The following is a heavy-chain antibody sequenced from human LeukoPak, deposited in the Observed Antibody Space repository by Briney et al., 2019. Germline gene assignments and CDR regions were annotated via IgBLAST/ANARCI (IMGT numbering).Heavy chain of an antibody. J-gene: IGHJ4*02. V-gene: IGHV5-10-1*01. Sequence: GDSLKISCKGSGYSFTSYWISWVRQMPGKGLEWMGRIDPSDSYTNYSPSFQGHVTISTDKSISTAYLQWSSLKASDTAMYYCARHYYLSGGYYSKWGQGTLVTVSS. CDR3: ARHYYLSGGYYSK. CDR1: GYSFTSYW. CDR2: IDPSDSYT. D-gene: IGHD3-22*01.